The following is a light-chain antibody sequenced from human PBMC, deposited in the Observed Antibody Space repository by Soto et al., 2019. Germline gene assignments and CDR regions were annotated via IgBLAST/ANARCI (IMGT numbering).Light chain of an antibody. CDR2: GES. V-gene: IGKV3-15*01. CDR1: QSISDT. J-gene: IGKJ1*01. CDR3: QHYNSYSEA. Sequence: EIVLTQSLATLSVSPGGRATLSCLASQSISDTLAWYQQKPGQAPRLLIYGESRRATGFPARFSGSGSGTEFTLTISSLQPDDFATYYCQHYNSYSEAFGQGTKVDIK.